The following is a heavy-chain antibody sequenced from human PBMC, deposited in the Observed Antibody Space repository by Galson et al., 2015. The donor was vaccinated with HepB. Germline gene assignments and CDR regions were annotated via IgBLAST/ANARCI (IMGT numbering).Heavy chain of an antibody. CDR1: GGSISSGGYY. CDR2: IYYSGST. D-gene: IGHD1-1*01. J-gene: IGHJ4*02. CDR3: ARDLGAGTVYFDY. Sequence: LSLTCTVSGGSISSGGYYWSWIRQHPGKGLEWIGYIYYSGSTYYNPSLKSRVTISVDTSKNQFSLKLSSVTAADTAVYYCARDLGAGTVYFDYWGQGTLVTVSS. V-gene: IGHV4-31*03.